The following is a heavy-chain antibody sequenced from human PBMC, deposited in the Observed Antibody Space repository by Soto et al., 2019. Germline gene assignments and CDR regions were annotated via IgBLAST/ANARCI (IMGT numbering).Heavy chain of an antibody. V-gene: IGHV3-21*01. CDR2: ISSNSAYI. J-gene: IGHJ5*02. CDR3: TRDASRDSSARGWFDP. D-gene: IGHD6-13*01. CDR1: GFTFLSFT. Sequence: WGSLRLSCAASGFTFLSFTMSLFRHSPWKGLEWVSTISSNSAYIYYTDALRGRFTISRDNAKNSLHLQMNSLRAEDTAVYYCTRDASRDSSARGWFDPWGPGTLVTVSS.